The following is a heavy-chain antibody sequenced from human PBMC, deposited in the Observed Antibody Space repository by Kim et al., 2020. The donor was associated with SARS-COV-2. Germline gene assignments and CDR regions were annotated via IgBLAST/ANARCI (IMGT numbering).Heavy chain of an antibody. V-gene: IGHV3-30*04. D-gene: IGHD6-13*01. Sequence: GGSLRLSCAASGFTFSSYAMHWVRQAPGKGLEWVAVISYDGSNKYYADSVKGRFTISRDNSKNTLYLQMNSLRAEDTAVYYCARDRGIAGENWFDPWGQGTLVTVSS. CDR2: ISYDGSNK. CDR3: ARDRGIAGENWFDP. CDR1: GFTFSSYA. J-gene: IGHJ5*02.